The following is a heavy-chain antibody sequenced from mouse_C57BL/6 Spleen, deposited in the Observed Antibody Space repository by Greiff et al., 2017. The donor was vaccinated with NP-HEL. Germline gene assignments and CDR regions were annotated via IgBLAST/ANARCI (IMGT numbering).Heavy chain of an antibody. V-gene: IGHV5-17*01. CDR2: ISSGSSTI. D-gene: IGHD2-10*01. CDR3: ARPYFGAMDY. Sequence: VQLKESGGGLVKPGGSLKLSCAASGFTFSDYGMHWVRQAPEKGLEWVAYISSGSSTIYYADTVKGRFTISRDNAKNTLFLQMTSLRSEDTAMYYCARPYFGAMDYWGQGTSVTVSS. J-gene: IGHJ4*01. CDR1: GFTFSDYG.